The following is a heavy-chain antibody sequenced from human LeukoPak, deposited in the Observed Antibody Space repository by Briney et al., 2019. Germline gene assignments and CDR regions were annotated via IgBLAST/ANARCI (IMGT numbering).Heavy chain of an antibody. Sequence: AETLSLTCAVYGGSFSGYYWSWIRQPPGKGLEWIGEINHSGSTNYNPSLKSRVTISVDTSKNQFSLKLSSVTAADTAVYYCARLYSSSWYWSWFDPWGQGTLVTVSS. CDR1: GGSFSGYY. CDR2: INHSGST. J-gene: IGHJ5*02. CDR3: ARLYSSSWYWSWFDP. D-gene: IGHD6-13*01. V-gene: IGHV4-34*01.